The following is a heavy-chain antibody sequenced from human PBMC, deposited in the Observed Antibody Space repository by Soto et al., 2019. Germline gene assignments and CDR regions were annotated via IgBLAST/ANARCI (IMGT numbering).Heavy chain of an antibody. CDR2: ISAYNGNT. CDR1: GYTFTSYG. Sequence: GASVKVSCKASGYTFTSYGISWVRQAPGQGLEWMGWISAYNGNTNYAQKLQGRVTMTTDTSTSTAYMELRSLRSDDTAVYYCARDTEMEKMEPISCCFCDIWGKGTMVTVSS. J-gene: IGHJ3*02. CDR3: ARDTEMEKMEPISCCFCDI. D-gene: IGHD2-2*01. V-gene: IGHV1-18*01.